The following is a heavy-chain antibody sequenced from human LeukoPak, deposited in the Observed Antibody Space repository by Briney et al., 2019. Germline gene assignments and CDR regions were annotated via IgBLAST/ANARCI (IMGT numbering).Heavy chain of an antibody. CDR1: GFTIGGFF. Sequence: PGGSLRLSCAASGFTIGGFFMTWVRQAPGKGLEWVANIKEDGSEKYYVDSVRGRFTISRDNAKNSLYLQMNNLRAEDTAVYYCARPFGNGWFLRDYWGRGTLVTVSS. V-gene: IGHV3-7*01. CDR3: ARPFGNGWFLRDY. D-gene: IGHD6-19*01. J-gene: IGHJ4*02. CDR2: IKEDGSEK.